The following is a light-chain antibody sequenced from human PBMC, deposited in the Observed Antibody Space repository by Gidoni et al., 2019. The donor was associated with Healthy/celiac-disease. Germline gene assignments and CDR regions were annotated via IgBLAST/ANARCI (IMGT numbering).Light chain of an antibody. CDR3: QQYNNWPPWT. Sequence: IVMTQSPATLSVSPGERATLSCRVSQSVSSNLAWYQQKPGQAPRLLIYGASTRATGVPARFSGSGSGTEFTLTISSLQSEDSAIYYCQQYNNWPPWTFGQGTKVEIK. CDR1: QSVSSN. CDR2: GAS. V-gene: IGKV3-15*01. J-gene: IGKJ1*01.